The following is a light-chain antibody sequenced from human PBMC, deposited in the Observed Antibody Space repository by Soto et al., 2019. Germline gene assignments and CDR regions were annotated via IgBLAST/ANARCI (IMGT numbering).Light chain of an antibody. V-gene: IGLV1-44*01. CDR2: SNN. J-gene: IGLJ3*02. CDR1: SSNIGSNT. CDR3: ASWDDSLNGYWV. Sequence: QSVLTQPPSASGTPGQRVTISCSGSSSNIGSNTVHWYQQLPGTAPKLLIHSNNQRPSGVPDRFSGSKSGTSASLAITGLQSEDEADYYCASWDDSLNGYWVLGGGTKLTVL.